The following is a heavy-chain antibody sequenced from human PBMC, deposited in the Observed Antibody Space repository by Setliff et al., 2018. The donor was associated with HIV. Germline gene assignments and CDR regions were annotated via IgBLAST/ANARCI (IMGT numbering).Heavy chain of an antibody. CDR2: INPNSGGT. CDR1: GYTFTGYY. CDR3: ARETLRWKSRAFDI. J-gene: IGHJ3*02. V-gene: IGHV1-2*02. D-gene: IGHD4-17*01. Sequence: ASVKVSCKASGYTFTGYYMHWVRQAPGQGLEWMGWINPNSGGTNYAQRFQGRVTMTRDTSISTAYMELSRLRSDDTAVYYCARETLRWKSRAFDIWGQGTMVTVSS.